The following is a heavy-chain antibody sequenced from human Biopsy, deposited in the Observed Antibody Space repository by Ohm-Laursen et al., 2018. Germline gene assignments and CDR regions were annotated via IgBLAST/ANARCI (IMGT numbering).Heavy chain of an antibody. CDR3: TSGSYYYDGLAYYCWFDP. V-gene: IGHV1-2*02. D-gene: IGHD3-22*01. Sequence: ASVKVSCKASGYTFTGYHVHWVRQAPGQGLEWMGWINAKTGDTNYAQKFQGRVTMTRYSSISTAYVVLSSLRSDDTAVYYCTSGSYYYDGLAYYCWFDPWGRGTLVTVSS. J-gene: IGHJ5*02. CDR1: GYTFTGYH. CDR2: INAKTGDT.